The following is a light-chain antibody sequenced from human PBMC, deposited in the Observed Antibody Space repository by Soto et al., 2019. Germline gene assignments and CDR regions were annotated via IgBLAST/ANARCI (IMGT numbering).Light chain of an antibody. CDR1: QSISSW. V-gene: IGKV1-5*01. J-gene: IGKJ2*01. Sequence: DIQMTQSPSTLSASVGDRVTITCRASQSISSWLAWYQQKPGKAPKLLIYEASSLESVVPSRFSASGSGTEFTLTISSLQPYDFATYYCQQDNSYYTFGQGTKLEIK. CDR2: EAS. CDR3: QQDNSYYT.